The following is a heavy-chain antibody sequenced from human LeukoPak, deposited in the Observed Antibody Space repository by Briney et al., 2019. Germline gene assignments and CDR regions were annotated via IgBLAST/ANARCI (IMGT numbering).Heavy chain of an antibody. D-gene: IGHD3-3*01. Sequence: SETLSLTCTVSGGSIINYYWSWIRQPPGKGLEWIAYIYYSGSTKYNPSLKSRVTISVDTSKNQFSLKLSSVTAADTAVYYCARGTRYDFWSGYNTMDVWGQGTTVTVSS. V-gene: IGHV4-59*01. CDR2: IYYSGST. CDR1: GGSIINYY. CDR3: ARGTRYDFWSGYNTMDV. J-gene: IGHJ6*02.